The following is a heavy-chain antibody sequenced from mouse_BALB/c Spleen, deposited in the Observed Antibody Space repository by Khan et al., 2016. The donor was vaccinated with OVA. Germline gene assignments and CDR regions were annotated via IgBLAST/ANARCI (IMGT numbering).Heavy chain of an antibody. CDR1: GYTFTNYG. CDR3: AMISSHWYPDV. J-gene: IGHJ1*01. Sequence: QIQLVQSGPELKKPGETVKISCKASGYTFTNYGMNWVKQAPGKGLKWMGWINTYTGEPTYAVDFKGRFVFSLETSASTAYLQISHLKNEDMTTYFCAMISSHWYPDVWGAGTTVTVSS. V-gene: IGHV9-1*02. CDR2: INTYTGEP.